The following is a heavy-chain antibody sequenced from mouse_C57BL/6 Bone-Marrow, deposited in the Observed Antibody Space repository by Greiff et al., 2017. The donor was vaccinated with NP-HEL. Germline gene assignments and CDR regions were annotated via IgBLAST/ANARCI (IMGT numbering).Heavy chain of an antibody. J-gene: IGHJ1*03. CDR2: IHPNSGST. CDR3: AREGIIYYGSSYWYFDV. V-gene: IGHV1-64*01. D-gene: IGHD1-1*01. Sequence: VQLQQPGAELVKPGASVKLSCKASGYTFTSYWMHWVKQRPGQGLEWIGMIHPNSGSTTYNEKFKSKATLTVDKSSSTAYMQLSSLTSEDSAVYYCAREGIIYYGSSYWYFDVWGTGTTVTVSS. CDR1: GYTFTSYW.